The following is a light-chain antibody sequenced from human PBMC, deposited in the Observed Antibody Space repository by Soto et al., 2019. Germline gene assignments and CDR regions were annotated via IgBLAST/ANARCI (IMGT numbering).Light chain of an antibody. J-gene: IGLJ2*01. CDR3: SSNAGSNSLV. V-gene: IGLV2-8*01. Sequence: QSALTQPPSASGSPGQSVAISCTGTSSDVGSSNCVSWYQQYPGRAPKLIIYDVNKRPSGVPDRFSGSKSGNTASLTVPGLQAEDEADYYCSSNAGSNSLVFGGGTKLTVL. CDR1: SSDVGSSNC. CDR2: DVN.